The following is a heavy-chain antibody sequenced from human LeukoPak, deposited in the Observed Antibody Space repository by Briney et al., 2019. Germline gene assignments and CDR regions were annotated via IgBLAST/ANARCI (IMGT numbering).Heavy chain of an antibody. CDR2: IKQDGSAT. Sequence: GGSLRLSCAASGFTFSNYWMTWVRQAPGKGLEWVANIKQDGSATYYVDSVKGRFTISRDNAKTPLYLQMNSLRAEDTAVYYCARETEIYTTSWSVALDYWGQGTLVTVSS. D-gene: IGHD6-13*01. J-gene: IGHJ4*02. CDR1: GFTFSNYW. CDR3: ARETEIYTTSWSVALDY. V-gene: IGHV3-7*01.